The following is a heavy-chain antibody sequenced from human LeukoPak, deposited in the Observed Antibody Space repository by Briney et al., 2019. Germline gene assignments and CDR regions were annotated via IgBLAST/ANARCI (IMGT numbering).Heavy chain of an antibody. CDR2: ISPSTTHT. D-gene: IGHD1-26*01. Sequence: GGSLRLSCAASGFTFSDYYMSWSRQAPGKGLEWLSYISPSTTHTSYADSVKVRFTISRDNTKNLLFLQMNSLRAEDTAVYYCARGGHGAADQWGQGTLVTVSS. CDR3: ARGGHGAADQ. V-gene: IGHV3-11*05. CDR1: GFTFSDYY. J-gene: IGHJ5*02.